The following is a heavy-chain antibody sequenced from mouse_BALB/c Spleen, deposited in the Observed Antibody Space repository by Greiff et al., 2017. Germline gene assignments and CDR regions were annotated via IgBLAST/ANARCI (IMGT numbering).Heavy chain of an antibody. CDR1: GFTFSSYA. Sequence: EVQLVESGGGLVKPGGSLKLSCAASGFTFSSYAMSWVRQTPEKRLEWVASISSGGSTYYPDSVKGRFTISRDNARNILYLQMSSLRSEDTAMYYCARPYYDYDFDYWGQGTTLTVSS. J-gene: IGHJ2*01. V-gene: IGHV5-6-5*01. D-gene: IGHD2-4*01. CDR2: ISSGGST. CDR3: ARPYYDYDFDY.